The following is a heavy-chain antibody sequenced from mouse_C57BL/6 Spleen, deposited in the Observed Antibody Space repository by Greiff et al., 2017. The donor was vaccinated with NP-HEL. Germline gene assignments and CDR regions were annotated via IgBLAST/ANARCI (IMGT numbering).Heavy chain of an antibody. CDR3: ARIDCYGSSFYWYFDV. CDR1: GFNFKDYY. CDR2: IDPGDGET. D-gene: IGHD1-1*01. Sequence: EVQLLESGAELVKPGASVKLSCTASGFNFKDYYMHWVQQRTDQGLEWIGRIDPGDGETKYAPKFQGQATISADTSSNTTYLQLSRLTSEDTAVYYCARIDCYGSSFYWYFDVWGKGTTVTVSS. J-gene: IGHJ1*03. V-gene: IGHV14-2*01.